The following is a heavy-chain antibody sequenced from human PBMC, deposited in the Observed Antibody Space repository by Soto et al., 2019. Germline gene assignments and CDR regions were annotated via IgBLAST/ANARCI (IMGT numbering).Heavy chain of an antibody. CDR2: IFYSGST. CDR1: GGSISTSRSY. CDR3: ARQPTTGDTDLWFDP. V-gene: IGHV4-39*01. Sequence: QLQLLESGPGLVKASETLSLTCSVSGGSISTSRSYWAWIRQPPGKGLEWLANIFYSGSTFYNPSLETRVPVSVDTSKIEFSLKLRSVTAADTAVYYCARQPTTGDTDLWFDPWGQGTLVTVSS. D-gene: IGHD2-21*01. J-gene: IGHJ5*02.